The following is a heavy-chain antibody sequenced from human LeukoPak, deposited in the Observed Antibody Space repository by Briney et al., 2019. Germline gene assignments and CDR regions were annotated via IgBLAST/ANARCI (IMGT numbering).Heavy chain of an antibody. D-gene: IGHD3-9*01. V-gene: IGHV1-2*02. CDR1: GYTFTGYY. CDR2: INSDRGFT. CDR3: ARNFDMKGFDP. Sequence: GASVKVSCKASGYTFTGYYMNWVRQAPGQGLEGMGWINSDRGFTKYAQKFQGRVTMTRDTSITTVYMDLTRLTSDDTAVYYCARNFDMKGFDPWGQGTLVTVSS. J-gene: IGHJ5*02.